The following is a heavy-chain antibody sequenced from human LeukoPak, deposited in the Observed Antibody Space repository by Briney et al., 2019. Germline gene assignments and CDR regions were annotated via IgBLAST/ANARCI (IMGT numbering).Heavy chain of an antibody. CDR2: VSSSGENT. D-gene: IGHD3-22*01. CDR3: AKGAYYDL. Sequence: GGSLRLSCAASGFTFSSYAMTWVRQAPGKGLEWVSTVSSSGENTYYADSVKGRFTISRDNSKNTLYLQMNSLRAEDTAVYYCAKGAYYDLWGQGTLVTVSS. CDR1: GFTFSSYA. J-gene: IGHJ4*02. V-gene: IGHV3-23*01.